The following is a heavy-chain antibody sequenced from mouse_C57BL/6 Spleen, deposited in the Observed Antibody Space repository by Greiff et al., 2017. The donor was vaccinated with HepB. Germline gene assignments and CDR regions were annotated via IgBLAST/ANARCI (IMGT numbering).Heavy chain of an antibody. V-gene: IGHV1-59*01. CDR2: IDPSDSYT. Sequence: QVQLQQPGAELVRPGTSVKLSCKASGYTFTSYWMHWVKQRPGQGLEWIGVIDPSDSYTNYNQKFKGKATLTVDTSASTAYMQLSSLTSEDSAVYYCARGDLLPYDAMDYWGQGTSVTVSS. D-gene: IGHD1-1*01. J-gene: IGHJ4*01. CDR3: ARGDLLPYDAMDY. CDR1: GYTFTSYW.